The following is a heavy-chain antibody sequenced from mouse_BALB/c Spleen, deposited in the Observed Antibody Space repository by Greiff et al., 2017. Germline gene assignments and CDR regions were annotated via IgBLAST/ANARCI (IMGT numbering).Heavy chain of an antibody. V-gene: IGHV7-3*02. CDR3: ARVATDYAMDY. CDR1: GFTFTDYY. Sequence: EVQGVESGGGLVQPGGSLRLSCATSGFTFTDYYMSWVRQPPGKALEWLGFIRNKANGYTTEYSASVKGRFTISRDNSQSILYLQMNTLRAEDSATYYCARVATDYAMDYWGQGTSVTVSS. CDR2: IRNKANGYTT. J-gene: IGHJ4*01. D-gene: IGHD1-1*01.